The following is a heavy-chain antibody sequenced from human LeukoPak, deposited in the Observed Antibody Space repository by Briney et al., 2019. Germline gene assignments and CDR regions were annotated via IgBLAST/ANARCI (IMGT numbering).Heavy chain of an antibody. J-gene: IGHJ4*02. CDR1: GFTFSSYS. CDR2: ISSSSSYI. Sequence: GGSLRLSCAASGFTFSSYSVNWVRQAPGKGLEWVSSISSSSSYIYYADSVKGRFTISRDNAKNSLYLQMNSLRAEDTAVYYCARALTGDRHNYWGQGTLVTVSS. D-gene: IGHD7-27*01. CDR3: ARALTGDRHNY. V-gene: IGHV3-21*01.